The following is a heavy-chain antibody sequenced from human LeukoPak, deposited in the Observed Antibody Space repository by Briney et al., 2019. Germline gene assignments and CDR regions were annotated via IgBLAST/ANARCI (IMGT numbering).Heavy chain of an antibody. CDR1: GYSISSGYY. D-gene: IGHD4-17*01. J-gene: IGHJ4*02. CDR3: ARVVTTYYFDY. CDR2: IYHSGST. V-gene: IGHV4-38-2*02. Sequence: SETLSLTCTVSGYSISSGYYWGWIRQPPGKGLEWIGSIYHSGSTYYNPSLKSRVTISVDTSKNQFSLKLSSVTAADTAVYYCARVVTTYYFDYWGQGTLVTVSS.